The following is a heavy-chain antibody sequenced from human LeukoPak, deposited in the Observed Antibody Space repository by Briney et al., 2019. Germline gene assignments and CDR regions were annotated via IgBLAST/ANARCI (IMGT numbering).Heavy chain of an antibody. CDR3: ASARRDYDFDY. CDR2: IYTSGST. Sequence: SETLSLTCTVSCGSISSYYWSWIRKPAGKVLEWIGRIYTSGSTNYNPSLKSRVTISVDTSKNQFSLELSSVTAADTAVYYCASARRDYDFDYWGQGTLVTVSS. D-gene: IGHD4-17*01. J-gene: IGHJ4*02. CDR1: CGSISSYY. V-gene: IGHV4-4*07.